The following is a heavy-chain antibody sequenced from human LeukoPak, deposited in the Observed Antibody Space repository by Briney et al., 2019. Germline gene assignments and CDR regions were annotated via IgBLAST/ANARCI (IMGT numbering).Heavy chain of an antibody. CDR1: GFTFSSYA. CDR2: ISYDGSNK. Sequence: GGSLRLSCAASGFTFSSYAMHWVRQAPGKGLEWVAVISYDGSNKYYADSVKGRFTISRDNSKNTLYLQMNSLRAEDTAVYYCAKDPNYYDSSGNYYFDYWGQGTLVTVSS. CDR3: AKDPNYYDSSGNYYFDY. D-gene: IGHD3-22*01. J-gene: IGHJ4*02. V-gene: IGHV3-30*04.